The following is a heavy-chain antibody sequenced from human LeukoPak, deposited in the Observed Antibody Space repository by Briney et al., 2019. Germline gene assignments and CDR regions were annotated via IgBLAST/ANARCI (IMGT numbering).Heavy chain of an antibody. Sequence: PSETLSLTCTVSGGSISSGGYYWSWIRQHPGTGLEWIGYIYYSGSTYYNPSLKSRVTISVDTSKNQFSLKLSSVTAADTAVYYCARVSGTYDAFDIWGQGTMVTVSS. D-gene: IGHD3-3*02. J-gene: IGHJ3*02. CDR2: IYYSGST. CDR1: GGSISSGGYY. V-gene: IGHV4-30-4*08. CDR3: ARVSGTYDAFDI.